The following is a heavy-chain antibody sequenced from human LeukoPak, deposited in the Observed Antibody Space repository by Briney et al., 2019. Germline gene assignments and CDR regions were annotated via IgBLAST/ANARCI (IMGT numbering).Heavy chain of an antibody. Sequence: PSETLSLTCTVSGGSISSGTYYWSWIRQPPGKGLEWIAYIYYSGSTKYNPSLKSRVTISADTSKNQFSLKMTSVTAADTAVYYCARTTRPDAKDWPYFDYWGQGILVSVSS. CDR3: ARTTRPDAKDWPYFDY. CDR1: GGSISSGTYY. D-gene: IGHD3-9*01. CDR2: IYYSGST. J-gene: IGHJ4*02. V-gene: IGHV4-61*01.